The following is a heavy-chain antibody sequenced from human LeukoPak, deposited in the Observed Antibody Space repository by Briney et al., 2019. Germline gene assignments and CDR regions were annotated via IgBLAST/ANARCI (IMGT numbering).Heavy chain of an antibody. D-gene: IGHD5-24*01. V-gene: IGHV3-15*01. J-gene: IGHJ4*02. CDR3: TTIRDLDY. Sequence: GGSLRLSCAASGFTFNNAWMSWVRQARGKGLEWVGRIISNTYGGTTNYAAPVKGRFTISRDDSKSMLYLQMNSLKIEDTAVYYCTTIRDLDYWGQGTLVTVSS. CDR1: GFTFNNAW. CDR2: IISNTYGGTT.